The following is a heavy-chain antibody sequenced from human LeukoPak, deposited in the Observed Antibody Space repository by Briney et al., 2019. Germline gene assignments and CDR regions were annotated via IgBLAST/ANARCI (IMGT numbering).Heavy chain of an antibody. J-gene: IGHJ6*02. V-gene: IGHV3-9*01. CDR3: ARDLDVTTVSGYGMDV. CDR2: ISWNSGSI. Sequence: PGRSLRLSCAASGFTFDDYAMHWVRQAPGKGLEWVSGISWNSGSIGYADSVKGRFTISRDNAKNSLYLQMNSLRAEDTALYYCARDLDVTTVSGYGMDVWGQGTTVTVSS. D-gene: IGHD4-11*01. CDR1: GFTFDDYA.